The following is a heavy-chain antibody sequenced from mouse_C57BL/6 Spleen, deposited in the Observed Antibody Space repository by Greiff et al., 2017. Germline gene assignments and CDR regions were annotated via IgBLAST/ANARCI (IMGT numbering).Heavy chain of an antibody. J-gene: IGHJ1*03. D-gene: IGHD1-1*01. CDR3: ARERGITTGVATDWYFDV. CDR1: GFTFSDYY. V-gene: IGHV5-16*01. Sequence: EVMLVESEGGLVQPGSSMKLSCTASGFTFSDYYMAWVRQVPEKGLEWVANINYDGSSTYYLDSLKSRFIISRDNAKNILYLQMSSLKSEDTATYYCARERGITTGVATDWYFDVWGTGTTVTVSS. CDR2: INYDGSST.